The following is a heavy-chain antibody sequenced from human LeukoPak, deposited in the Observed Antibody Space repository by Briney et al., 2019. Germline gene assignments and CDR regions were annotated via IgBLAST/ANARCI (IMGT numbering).Heavy chain of an antibody. D-gene: IGHD1-7*01. V-gene: IGHV3-7*01. CDR1: GFTFTNYW. Sequence: GGSLRLSCAASGFTFTNYWMTWVRQAPGKGPEWVANIRQDGTETNYVDSVRGRFTIARDNTKNSLYLQMTSLRGEDTAVYYCASRAGKPGNTPWCFDYWGQGALVTVSS. CDR3: ASRAGKPGNTPWCFDY. CDR2: IRQDGTET. J-gene: IGHJ4*02.